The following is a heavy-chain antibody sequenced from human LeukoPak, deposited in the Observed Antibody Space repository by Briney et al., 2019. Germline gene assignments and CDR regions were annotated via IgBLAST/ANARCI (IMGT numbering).Heavy chain of an antibody. CDR3: ARPAKGD. J-gene: IGHJ4*02. CDR1: GGSINSSSYY. V-gene: IGHV4-39*01. Sequence: PSETLSLTCTVSGGSINSSSYYWGWIRQPPGKGLEWIGSIYYSGSTYYNPSLKSRVTISVDTSKNQFSLKLSSVTAADTAVYYCARPAKGDWGQGTLVTVSS. CDR2: IYYSGST.